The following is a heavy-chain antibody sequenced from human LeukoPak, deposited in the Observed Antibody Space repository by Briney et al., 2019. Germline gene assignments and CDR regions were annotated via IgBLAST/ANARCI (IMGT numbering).Heavy chain of an antibody. CDR3: AKVPAAYCGGDCYYDY. CDR1: GFTSSSYA. D-gene: IGHD2-21*02. CDR2: ISGSGGST. V-gene: IGHV3-23*01. Sequence: GGSLRLSCAASGFTSSSYAMSWVRQAPGKGLEWVSAISGSGGSTYYADSVKGRFTISRDNSKNTLYLQMNSLRAEDTAVYYCAKVPAAYCGGDCYYDYWGQGTLVTVSS. J-gene: IGHJ4*02.